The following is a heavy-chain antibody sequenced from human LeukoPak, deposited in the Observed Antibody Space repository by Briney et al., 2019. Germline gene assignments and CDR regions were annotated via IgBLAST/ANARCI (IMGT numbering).Heavy chain of an antibody. Sequence: ASVKVSCKSSGYTFTDYYMHWVRQAPGQGLGLIGWIYPNSGDTRYAQKFQGRVTITRDTSISTAYMDLSSLRSDDTAVYFCARDTTMISFDNWGQGTLVTVSS. CDR1: GYTFTDYY. J-gene: IGHJ4*02. CDR2: IYPNSGDT. V-gene: IGHV1-2*02. D-gene: IGHD3-22*01. CDR3: ARDTTMISFDN.